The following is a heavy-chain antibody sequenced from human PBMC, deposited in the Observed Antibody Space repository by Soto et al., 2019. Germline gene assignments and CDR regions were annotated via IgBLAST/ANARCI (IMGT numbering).Heavy chain of an antibody. Sequence: SVKVSCKASGGNFSNNGIRCVRQAPGQRPDVMGGIIPTFGTTNYAHKFRGRVTITADESTATAYMELNSLRSEDTAVYYCAGASDSTWYNWLDPWGQGTLVTVSS. J-gene: IGHJ5*02. CDR2: IIPTFGTT. CDR1: GGNFSNNG. D-gene: IGHD2-2*01. V-gene: IGHV1-69*13. CDR3: AGASDSTWYNWLDP.